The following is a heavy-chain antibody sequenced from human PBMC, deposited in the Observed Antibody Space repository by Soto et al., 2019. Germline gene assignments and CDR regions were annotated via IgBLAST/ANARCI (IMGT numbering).Heavy chain of an antibody. D-gene: IGHD4-17*01. CDR3: ASHYGDYDPFDY. CDR1: GGSISSSSYY. Sequence: SETLSLTCTVSGGSISSSSYYWGWIRQPPGKGLEWIGSIYYSGSTYYNPSLKSRVTISVDTSKNQFSLKLSSVTAADTAVYYCASHYGDYDPFDYWGQGTLVTVSS. J-gene: IGHJ4*02. CDR2: IYYSGST. V-gene: IGHV4-39*01.